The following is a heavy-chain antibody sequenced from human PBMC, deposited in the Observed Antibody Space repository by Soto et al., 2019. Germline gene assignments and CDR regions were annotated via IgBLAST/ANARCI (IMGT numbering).Heavy chain of an antibody. D-gene: IGHD1-1*01. J-gene: IGHJ4*02. CDR2: VSHDGTKE. CDR3: ERESTINQLEN. V-gene: IGHV3-30-3*01. CDR1: DFVFYYYP. Sequence: SLIRSFAGSDFVFYYYPVHFVLQSPGKGLQWVAVVSHDGTKEYYSDSVKGRFSISRDNSNNTALLQMKSLRAEDTAIYYCERESTINQLENWGQGPLV.